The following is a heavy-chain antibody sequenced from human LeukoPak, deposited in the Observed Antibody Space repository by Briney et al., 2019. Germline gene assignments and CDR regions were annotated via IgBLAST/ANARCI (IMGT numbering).Heavy chain of an antibody. J-gene: IGHJ4*02. CDR2: INHDGTNT. CDR1: GLTFSSSG. V-gene: IGHV3-30*02. Sequence: GGSLRLSCTASGLTFSSSGMHWVRQAPGKGLDWVSLINHDGTNTFYADSVKGRYTISRDNSQNTLYLQMNSLRGEDTAVYYCTNFDYWGQGTLVTVSS. CDR3: TNFDY.